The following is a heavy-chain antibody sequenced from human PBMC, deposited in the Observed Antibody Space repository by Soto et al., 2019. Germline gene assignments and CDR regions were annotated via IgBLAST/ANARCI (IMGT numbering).Heavy chain of an antibody. CDR2: IKSKTDGGTT. Sequence: GGSLRLSCAASGFTFSNAWMSWVRQAPGKGLEWVGRIKSKTDGGTTDYAAPVKGRFTISRDDSKNTLYLQMNSLKTEDTAVYYCTTGGSLTVVTPRYYFDYWGQGTLVTVSS. J-gene: IGHJ4*02. V-gene: IGHV3-15*01. CDR1: GFTFSNAW. D-gene: IGHD2-15*01. CDR3: TTGGSLTVVTPRYYFDY.